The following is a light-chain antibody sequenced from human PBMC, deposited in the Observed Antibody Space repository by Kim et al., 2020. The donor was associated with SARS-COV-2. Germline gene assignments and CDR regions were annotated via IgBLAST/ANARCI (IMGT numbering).Light chain of an antibody. J-gene: IGKJ1*01. CDR1: ENTNWY. CDR2: DAS. V-gene: IGKV1-5*01. Sequence: DFQMTQSPSIVSASVGDTVTITCRASENTNWYLAWYQQKSGKAPKLLIYDASILEEGVPSRFSGSGYETEFTLTITNLQPDDIATYYYQRPGMFGPGTKVDIK. CDR3: QRPGM.